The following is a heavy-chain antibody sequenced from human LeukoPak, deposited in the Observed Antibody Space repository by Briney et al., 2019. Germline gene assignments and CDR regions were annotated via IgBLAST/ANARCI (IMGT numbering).Heavy chain of an antibody. V-gene: IGHV4-30-4*08. J-gene: IGHJ3*02. Sequence: SETLSLTCTVSGGSISSGDYYWSWIRQPPGKGLEWIGYIYYSGSTYYNPSLKSRVTISVDTSKNQFSLKLSSVTAADTAVYYCAITLPGIAAVIDAFDIWGQGTMVTVSS. CDR1: GGSISSGDYY. CDR3: AITLPGIAAVIDAFDI. D-gene: IGHD6-13*01. CDR2: IYYSGST.